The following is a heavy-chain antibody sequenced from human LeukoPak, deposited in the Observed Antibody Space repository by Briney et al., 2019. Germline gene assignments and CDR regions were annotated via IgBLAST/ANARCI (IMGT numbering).Heavy chain of an antibody. Sequence: GASVKVSCKVSGYTLTELSMHWMRQAPGKGLEWMGGFDPEDGETIYAQKFQGRVTMTEDTSTDTAYMELSSLRSEDTAVYYCATDRYCSSTSCYMVGYYFDYWGQGTLVTVSS. CDR3: ATDRYCSSTSCYMVGYYFDY. V-gene: IGHV1-24*01. D-gene: IGHD2-2*02. CDR1: GYTLTELS. CDR2: FDPEDGET. J-gene: IGHJ4*02.